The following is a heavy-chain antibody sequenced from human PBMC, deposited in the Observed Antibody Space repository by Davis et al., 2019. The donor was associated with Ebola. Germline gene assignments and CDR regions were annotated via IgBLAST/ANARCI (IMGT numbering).Heavy chain of an antibody. CDR2: ISGSGGST. D-gene: IGHD3-3*01. Sequence: GGSLRLSCAASGFTFSSYAMSWVRQAPGKGLEWVSAISGSGGSTYYADSVKGRFTISRDNSKNTLYLQMNSLRAEDTAVYYCARSRAQEWFFYYYGMDVWGQGTTVTVSS. V-gene: IGHV3-23*01. CDR3: ARSRAQEWFFYYYGMDV. J-gene: IGHJ6*02. CDR1: GFTFSSYA.